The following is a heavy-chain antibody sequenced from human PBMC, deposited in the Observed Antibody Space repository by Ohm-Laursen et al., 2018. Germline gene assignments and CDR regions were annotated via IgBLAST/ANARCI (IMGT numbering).Heavy chain of an antibody. J-gene: IGHJ6*02. V-gene: IGHV3-49*04. CDR2: IRSKAFGGTI. CDR1: GFTFSNAW. D-gene: IGHD3-22*01. Sequence: SLRLSCSASGFTFSNAWMSWVRQAPGKGLEWIGFIRSKAFGGTIEYAASMKGRFSISRDDSKSMAYLQMNSLKTEDTAVYYCTRDGTYYYDSSGYYYVGAYYYGMDVWGQGTTVTVSS. CDR3: TRDGTYYYDSSGYYYVGAYYYGMDV.